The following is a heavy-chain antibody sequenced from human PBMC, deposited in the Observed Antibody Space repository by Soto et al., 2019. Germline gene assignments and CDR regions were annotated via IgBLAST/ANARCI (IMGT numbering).Heavy chain of an antibody. J-gene: IGHJ4*02. CDR1: GGSICSDGYY. Sequence: QVQLQESGPGLVKPSQTLSLTCTVSGGSICSDGYYWSWIRQHPGKGLEWIGYIYYSGSTYYNPSLKSRVTISVDTSKNQFSLKLSSVTAADTAVYYCARGDYGDPMGGYWGQGTLVTVSS. CDR2: IYYSGST. D-gene: IGHD4-17*01. CDR3: ARGDYGDPMGGY. V-gene: IGHV4-31*03.